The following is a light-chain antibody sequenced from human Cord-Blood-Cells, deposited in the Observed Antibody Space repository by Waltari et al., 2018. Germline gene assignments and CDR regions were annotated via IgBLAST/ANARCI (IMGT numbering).Light chain of an antibody. CDR2: LNSDGRH. CDR3: QTWGTGIQGV. CDR1: SGHSSYA. J-gene: IGLJ3*02. Sequence: QLVLTQSPSASASLGASVKLTCTLSSGHSSYAIAWHQQQPEKGPRYLMKLNSDGRHSKGDVIPDRFSGSSSGAERYLTISSLQSEDEADYYCQTWGTGIQGVFGGGTK. V-gene: IGLV4-69*01.